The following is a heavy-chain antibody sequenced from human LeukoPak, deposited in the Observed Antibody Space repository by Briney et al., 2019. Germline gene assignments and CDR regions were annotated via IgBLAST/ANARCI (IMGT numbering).Heavy chain of an antibody. CDR3: ARDRYYYHSRGRPE. CDR2: ISSSGTTI. V-gene: IGHV3-48*03. CDR1: GFTFNSYE. Sequence: GGSLRLSCVASGFTFNSYEWNWVRQAPGKGLEWVSYISSSGTTIYYGDSVKGRFTISRDNAKNSLYLQMNSLRAEDTAVYYCARDRYYYHSRGRPEWGQGTLVTVSS. D-gene: IGHD3-22*01. J-gene: IGHJ4*02.